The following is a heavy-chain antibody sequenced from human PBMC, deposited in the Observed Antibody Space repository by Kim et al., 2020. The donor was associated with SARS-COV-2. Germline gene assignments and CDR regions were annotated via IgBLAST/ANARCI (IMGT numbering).Heavy chain of an antibody. J-gene: IGHJ1*01. Sequence: GGSLRLSCAASGFTFSNYSMSWVRQAPGKGLEWVSTVRGSADTTHYADSAKGRFTISRDNSQNTLYLQLNSLRAEDTAVYYCASDWFCCGGCCWVFVDWG. V-gene: IGHV3-23*01. CDR2: VRGSADTT. D-gene: IGHD2-15*01. CDR3: ASDWFCCGGCCWVFVD. CDR1: GFTFSNYS.